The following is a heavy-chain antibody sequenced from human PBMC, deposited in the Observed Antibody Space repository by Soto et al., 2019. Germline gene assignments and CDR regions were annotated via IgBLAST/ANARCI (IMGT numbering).Heavy chain of an antibody. V-gene: IGHV4-34*01. Sequence: SETLSLTCSLYSGSLSGYYWSWIRQPPGKGLEWIGEISPSGTTNYSPSLKSRVSISVDTSKNQFSLNLNSLTAADKAVYYCARAQKVSRSAQTRTDSWGKGSMVT. CDR1: SGSLSGYY. J-gene: IGHJ4*02. CDR2: ISPSGTT. D-gene: IGHD6-6*01. CDR3: ARAQKVSRSAQTRTDS.